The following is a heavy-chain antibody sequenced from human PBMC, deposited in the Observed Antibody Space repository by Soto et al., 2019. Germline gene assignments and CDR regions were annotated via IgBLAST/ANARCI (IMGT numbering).Heavy chain of an antibody. Sequence: SETLSLTCTVSGGSISSYYWSWIRQPSGKGLEWIGYIYYSGSTNYNPSLKSRVTISVDTSKNQFSLKLSSVTASDTAVYYCARDNGYSYGYTLDHWGQGTLVT. J-gene: IGHJ4*02. CDR2: IYYSGST. CDR1: GGSISSYY. D-gene: IGHD5-18*01. CDR3: ARDNGYSYGYTLDH. V-gene: IGHV4-59*01.